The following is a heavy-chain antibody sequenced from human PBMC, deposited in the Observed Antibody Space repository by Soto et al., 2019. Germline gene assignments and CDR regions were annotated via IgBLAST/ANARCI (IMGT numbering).Heavy chain of an antibody. CDR3: ARVSGYYRFDY. Sequence: SETLSLTCTVSGGSISSYYWSWIRQPPGKGLEWIGYIYYGGSTNYNPSLKSRVTISVDTSKNQFSLKLSSVTAADTAVYYCARVSGYYRFDYWGQGTLVTLSS. J-gene: IGHJ4*02. D-gene: IGHD3-22*01. V-gene: IGHV4-59*12. CDR1: GGSISSYY. CDR2: IYYGGST.